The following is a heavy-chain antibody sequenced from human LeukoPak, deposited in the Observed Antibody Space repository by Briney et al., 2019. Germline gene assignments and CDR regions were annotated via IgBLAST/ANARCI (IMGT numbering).Heavy chain of an antibody. CDR1: GFTFSSYE. CDR3: AKDSRRSSSWYLIGADFDY. D-gene: IGHD6-13*01. J-gene: IGHJ4*02. CDR2: ISSSGSTI. V-gene: IGHV3-48*03. Sequence: GGSLRLSCAASGFTFSSYEMNWVRQAPGKGLEWVSYISSSGSTIYYADSVKGRFTISRDNAKNSLYLQMNSLRAEDTAVYYCAKDSRRSSSWYLIGADFDYWGQGTLVTVSS.